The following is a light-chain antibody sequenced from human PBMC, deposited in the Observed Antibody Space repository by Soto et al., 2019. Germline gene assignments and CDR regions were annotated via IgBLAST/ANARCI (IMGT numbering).Light chain of an antibody. CDR2: DAS. CDR3: QQFNNYPRT. Sequence: AIQLTQSPSSLSTSVGDRVTITCRASQGISSALAWYQQKPGKAPKLLIYDASSLESGVPSRFSGSGSGTDFTLTISSLQPEDFATYYCQQFNNYPRTFGQGTRLEIK. J-gene: IGKJ5*01. V-gene: IGKV1D-13*01. CDR1: QGISSA.